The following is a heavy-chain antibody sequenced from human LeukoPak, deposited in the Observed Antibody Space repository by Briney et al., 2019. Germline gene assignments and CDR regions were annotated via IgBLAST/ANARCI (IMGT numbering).Heavy chain of an antibody. D-gene: IGHD1-14*01. CDR2: MNPNSGNT. J-gene: IGHJ6*03. Sequence: GASVKVSCKASGYTFTSYDINWVRQATGQGLEWMGWMNPNSGNTGYAQKFQGRVTMTRNTSISTAYMELSSLRSEDTAVYYCARDPARNQRHHYYYYYYMDVWGKGTTVTVSS. CDR3: ARDPARNQRHHYYYYYYMDV. CDR1: GYTFTSYD. V-gene: IGHV1-8*01.